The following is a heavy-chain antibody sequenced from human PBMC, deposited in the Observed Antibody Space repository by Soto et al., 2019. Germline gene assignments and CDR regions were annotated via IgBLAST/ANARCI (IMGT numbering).Heavy chain of an antibody. CDR1: GFTFSSYA. D-gene: IGHD3-10*01. J-gene: IGHJ4*02. V-gene: IGHV3-23*01. Sequence: GGSLRLSCAASGFTFSSYAMSWVRQAPGKGLEWVSAISGSGGSTYYADSVKGRFTISRDNSKNTLYLQMNSLRAEDTAVYYCAKDPVRGVINWVFDYWGQGTLVTVSS. CDR3: AKDPVRGVINWVFDY. CDR2: ISGSGGST.